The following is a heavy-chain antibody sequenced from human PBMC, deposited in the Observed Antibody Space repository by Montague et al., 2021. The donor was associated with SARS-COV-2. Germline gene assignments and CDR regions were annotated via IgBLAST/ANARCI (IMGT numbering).Heavy chain of an antibody. D-gene: IGHD3-9*01. Sequence: TLSLTCAVSGGSISSGSYYWSWIRQPAGKGLEWIGRIYTSGXTXYXXXXKXRVTISVDTSKNQLSLKLSSVTAADTAVYYCARGVLRYFDWTSPFDYWGQGTLVTVSS. J-gene: IGHJ4*02. CDR3: ARGVLRYFDWTSPFDY. CDR1: GGSISSGSYY. CDR2: IYTSGXT. V-gene: IGHV4-61*02.